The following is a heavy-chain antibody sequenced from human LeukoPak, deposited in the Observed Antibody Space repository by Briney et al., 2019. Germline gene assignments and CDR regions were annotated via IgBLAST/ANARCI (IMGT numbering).Heavy chain of an antibody. V-gene: IGHV4-30-2*01. CDR3: ARGVRGSNYYFDY. D-gene: IGHD4-11*01. CDR1: GGSISSGGYY. Sequence: SQTLSLTCTVSGGSISSGGYYWSRIRQPPGKGLEWIGYIYHSGSTYYNPSLKSRVTISVDRSKNQFSLKLSSVTAADTAVYYCARGVRGSNYYFDYWGQGTLVTVSS. CDR2: IYHSGST. J-gene: IGHJ4*02.